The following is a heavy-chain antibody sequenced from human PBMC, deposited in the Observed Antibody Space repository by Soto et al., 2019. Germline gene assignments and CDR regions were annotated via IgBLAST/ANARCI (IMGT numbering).Heavy chain of an antibody. CDR2: ICYSGSP. D-gene: IGHD3-22*01. CDR3: ARGHRYDSSGANWFDP. V-gene: IGHV4-30-4*01. CDR1: GGSISSGDYY. Sequence: PSGTLSLTCSVSGGSISSGDYYWSWIRPPPGKGLEWLGCICYSGSPYSNPSLKSRVTISGDTSKNQFSLKLTSVTAADTAVYYCARGHRYDSSGANWFDPWGQGTLVTVSS. J-gene: IGHJ5*02.